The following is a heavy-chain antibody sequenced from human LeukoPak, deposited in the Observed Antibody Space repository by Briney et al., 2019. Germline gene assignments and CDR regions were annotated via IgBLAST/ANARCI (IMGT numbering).Heavy chain of an antibody. D-gene: IGHD2-2*01. CDR1: GGSISSGGYY. CDR3: ARDGRYCSSTSCKTRPMDV. J-gene: IGHJ6*03. V-gene: IGHV4-31*03. Sequence: PSQTLSFTCTVSGGSISSGGYYWSWIRQHPGKGLEWIGYIYYSGSTYYNPSLKSRVTISVDTSKNQFSLKLSSVTAADTAVYYCARDGRYCSSTSCKTRPMDVWGKGTTVTVSS. CDR2: IYYSGST.